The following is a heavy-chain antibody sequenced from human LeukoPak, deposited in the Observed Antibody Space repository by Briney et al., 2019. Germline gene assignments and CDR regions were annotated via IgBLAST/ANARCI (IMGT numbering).Heavy chain of an antibody. J-gene: IGHJ5*02. CDR2: IYTSGSA. CDR1: GGSISSYY. D-gene: IGHD1-26*01. Sequence: PSETLSLTCTVSGGSISSYYWSWIRQPAGKGLEWIGRIYTSGSANYNPSLKSRVTMSVDTSKNQFSLKLSSVTAADTAVYYCARGPELYSGSYSVWFDPWGQGTLVTVSS. CDR3: ARGPELYSGSYSVWFDP. V-gene: IGHV4-4*07.